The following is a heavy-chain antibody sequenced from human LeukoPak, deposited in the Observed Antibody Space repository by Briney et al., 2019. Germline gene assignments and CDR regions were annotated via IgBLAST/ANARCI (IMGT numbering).Heavy chain of an antibody. CDR2: INAGNGNT. V-gene: IGHV1-3*01. CDR1: GFTFTSYA. Sequence: GGSLRLSCSASGFTFTSYAMHWVRQAPGQRLEWMGWINAGNGNTKYSQKFQGRVTITRDTSASTAYMELSSLRSEDTAVYYCASAPRYDFWSGYYDRYGMDVWGQGTTVTVSS. J-gene: IGHJ6*02. D-gene: IGHD3-3*01. CDR3: ASAPRYDFWSGYYDRYGMDV.